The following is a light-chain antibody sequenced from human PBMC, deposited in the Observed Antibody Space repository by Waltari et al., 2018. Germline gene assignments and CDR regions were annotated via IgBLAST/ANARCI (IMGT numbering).Light chain of an antibody. CDR2: GSS. V-gene: IGKV3-20*01. CDR1: QRVRGS. J-gene: IGKJ1*01. Sequence: EIVWTQSPGTLSLSPGERATLSCRASQRVRGSLAWYQQKAGPAPRLLIYGSSSRATGIPDRFSGRGSGTDFSLTISRLEPEDFAVYYCQHYVRLPATFGQGTKVEI. CDR3: QHYVRLPAT.